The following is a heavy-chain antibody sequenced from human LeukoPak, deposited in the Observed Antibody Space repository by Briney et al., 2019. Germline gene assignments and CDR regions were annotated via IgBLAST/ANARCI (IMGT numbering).Heavy chain of an antibody. V-gene: IGHV1-2*02. J-gene: IGHJ4*02. CDR3: TREDY. CDR1: GYTFTGYP. Sequence: GASVKVSCKASGYTFTGYPILWVRQAPGQGLEWMGWIIPNSGATTYAQKFQGRVTMTRDTSISTAFMELSRLRSDDTAVYYCTREDYWGQGTPVTVSS. CDR2: IIPNSGAT.